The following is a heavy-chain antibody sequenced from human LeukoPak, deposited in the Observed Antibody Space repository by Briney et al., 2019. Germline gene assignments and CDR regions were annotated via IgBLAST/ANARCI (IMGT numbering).Heavy chain of an antibody. D-gene: IGHD3-10*01. Sequence: GGSLRLSCAASGFTFSSYARSWVRQAPGKGLEWVSGLVNSGGNTYNADSVKGRFTISRDNSKNTLYLQMNSLRAEDTAIYYCAKGHGAGKLSALDYWGQGTLVTVSS. J-gene: IGHJ4*02. CDR2: LVNSGGNT. CDR1: GFTFSSYA. V-gene: IGHV3-23*01. CDR3: AKGHGAGKLSALDY.